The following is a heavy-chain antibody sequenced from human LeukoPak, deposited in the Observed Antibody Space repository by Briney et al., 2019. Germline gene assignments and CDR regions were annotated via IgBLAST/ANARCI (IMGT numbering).Heavy chain of an antibody. J-gene: IGHJ4*02. Sequence: PSETLCLTWTVSGDSISSYYWSWIRQPPGKGLEWIGYLYYSGSTYYNPSLKSRSTISVDTSKNQFSLKLSSVTAADTAVYYCARGYCTNGVCSSDYFDYWGQGTLVTVSS. CDR1: GDSISSYY. CDR2: LYYSGST. D-gene: IGHD2-8*01. CDR3: ARGYCTNGVCSSDYFDY. V-gene: IGHV4-59*12.